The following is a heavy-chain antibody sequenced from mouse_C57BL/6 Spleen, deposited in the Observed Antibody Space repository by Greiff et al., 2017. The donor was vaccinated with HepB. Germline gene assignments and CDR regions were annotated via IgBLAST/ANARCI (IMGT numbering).Heavy chain of an antibody. J-gene: IGHJ4*01. CDR3: AISYYYYAMDY. CDR2: ISSGSSTI. CDR1: GFTFSDYG. Sequence: EVKVVESGGGLVKPGGSLKLSCAASGFTFSDYGMHWVRQAPEKGLEWVAYISSGSSTIYYADTVKGRFTISRDNAKNTLFRQLTSLRSEDTAMYYCAISYYYYAMDYWGQGTSVTVSS. V-gene: IGHV5-17*01. D-gene: IGHD1-1*01.